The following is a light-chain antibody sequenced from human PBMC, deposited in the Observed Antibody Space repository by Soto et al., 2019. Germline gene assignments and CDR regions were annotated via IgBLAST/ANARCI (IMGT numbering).Light chain of an antibody. CDR1: QSVNSY. CDR3: QQYNKWPQT. J-gene: IGKJ1*01. CDR2: SAS. Sequence: EIVMTQSPATLSVSPGERATLSCRASQSVNSYLAWYQQKPGQAPRLLIYSASIRATGVPARFSGSGSGTEFTLTISSLQSEDFVVYFCQQYNKWPQTFGQGTKVDI. V-gene: IGKV3-15*01.